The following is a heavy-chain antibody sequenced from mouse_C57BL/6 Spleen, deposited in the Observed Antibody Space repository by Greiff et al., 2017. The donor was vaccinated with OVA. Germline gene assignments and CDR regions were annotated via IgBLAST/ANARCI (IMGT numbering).Heavy chain of an antibody. Sequence: EVQLVESGGDLVKPGGSLKLSCAASGFTFSSYGMSWVRQTPDKRLEWVATISSGGSYTYYPDSVKGRFTISRDNAKNTLYLQMSSLKSEDTAMYYCAGGNYRDFDYWGQGTTLTVSS. V-gene: IGHV5-6*01. CDR3: AGGNYRDFDY. CDR2: ISSGGSYT. CDR1: GFTFSSYG. J-gene: IGHJ2*01. D-gene: IGHD2-1*01.